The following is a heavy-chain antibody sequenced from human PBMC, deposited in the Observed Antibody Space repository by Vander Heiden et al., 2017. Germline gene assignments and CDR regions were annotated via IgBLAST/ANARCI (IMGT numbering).Heavy chain of an antibody. CDR1: GVSFSGYY. CDR2: INHSRST. V-gene: IGHV4-34*01. Sequence: QVQLQQWGAGLLKPSETLSPTCAVYGVSFSGYYWTSIRQPPGKGLEMIGAINHSRSTNYNPSRKSSVTISVDTSKTQFSLKLGSVTAADTAVYYCARGSRPRVKSPYDRFAASSGFDYWGQGTLVTVSS. CDR3: ARGSRPRVKSPYDRFAASSGFDY. J-gene: IGHJ4*02. D-gene: IGHD3-9*01.